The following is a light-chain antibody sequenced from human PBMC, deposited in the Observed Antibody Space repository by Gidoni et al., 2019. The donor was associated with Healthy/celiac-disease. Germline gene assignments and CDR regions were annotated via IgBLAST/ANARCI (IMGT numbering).Light chain of an antibody. CDR3: QQYNSYSST. V-gene: IGKV1-5*03. Sequence: DLQMTQSPSTLSASVGDRVTITCRASQSISSWLAWYQQKPGKAPKLLIYKASSLESGVPSRFSGSGSGTEFTLTISSLQPDDFATYYCQQYNSYSSTFXQXTKLEIK. CDR1: QSISSW. J-gene: IGKJ2*02. CDR2: KAS.